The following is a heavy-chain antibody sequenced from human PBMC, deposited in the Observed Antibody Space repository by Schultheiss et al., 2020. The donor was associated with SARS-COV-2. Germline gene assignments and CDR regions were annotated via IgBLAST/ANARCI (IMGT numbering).Heavy chain of an antibody. Sequence: GGSLRLSCAASGFTFSSYAMHWVRQAPGKGLEWVAVIWYDGSNKYYADSVKGRFTISRDNSKNTLYLQMNSLRAEDTAVYYCARDRMIFTIFGVVTSTSYYYGMDVWGQGTTVTVSS. CDR2: IWYDGSNK. V-gene: IGHV3-33*08. J-gene: IGHJ6*02. CDR3: ARDRMIFTIFGVVTSTSYYYGMDV. D-gene: IGHD3-3*01. CDR1: GFTFSSYA.